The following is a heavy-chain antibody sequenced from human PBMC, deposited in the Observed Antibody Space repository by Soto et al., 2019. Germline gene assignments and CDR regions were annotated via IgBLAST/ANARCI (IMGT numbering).Heavy chain of an antibody. Sequence: SETMSLTCTVSGGSISSGGYYWSWIRQHPGKGLEWIGYIYYSGSTYYNPSLKSRVTISVDTSKNQFSLKLSSVTAADTAVYYCARALNCGGDCPNWFDPWGQGTLVTVSS. D-gene: IGHD2-21*02. CDR1: GGSISSGGYY. V-gene: IGHV4-31*03. CDR3: ARALNCGGDCPNWFDP. CDR2: IYYSGST. J-gene: IGHJ5*02.